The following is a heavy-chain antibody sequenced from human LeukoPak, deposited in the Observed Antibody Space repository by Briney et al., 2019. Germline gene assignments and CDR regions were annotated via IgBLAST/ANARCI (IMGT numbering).Heavy chain of an antibody. J-gene: IGHJ4*02. CDR3: AKNHKAVTNSGVPSQGY. D-gene: IGHD3-3*01. V-gene: IGHV3-30*18. CDR1: GFTFSSYG. Sequence: PGGSLRLSCAASGFTFSSYGMHWVRQAPGKGLEWVAFIAYDGSKKYYAESVKGRFTIARDDSRNTLYLQMSGLKTEDTAVYYCAKNHKAVTNSGVPSQGYWGQGTLVTVSS. CDR2: IAYDGSKK.